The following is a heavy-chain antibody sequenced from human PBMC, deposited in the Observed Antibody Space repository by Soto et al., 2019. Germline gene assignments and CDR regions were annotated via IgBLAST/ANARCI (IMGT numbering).Heavy chain of an antibody. V-gene: IGHV3-11*04. D-gene: IGHD6-13*01. Sequence: GGSLRLSCAASGFTFSDYYMSWIRQAPGKGQERVSYITNSGSTIYYADSVKGRFTISRDNAKNSLYLQMNSLRAEDTAVYYCARDPRIAAAGTTGPRGWFDPWGQGTLVTVSS. CDR1: GFTFSDYY. CDR2: ITNSGSTI. J-gene: IGHJ5*02. CDR3: ARDPRIAAAGTTGPRGWFDP.